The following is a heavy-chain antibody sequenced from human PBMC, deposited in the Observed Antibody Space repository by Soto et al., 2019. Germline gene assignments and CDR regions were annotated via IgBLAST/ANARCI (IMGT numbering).Heavy chain of an antibody. V-gene: IGHV1-46*03. CDR3: ARDKYDILTGYCPFDY. D-gene: IGHD3-9*01. CDR2: INPSGGST. J-gene: IGHJ4*02. Sequence: ASVKVSCKASGYTFSSYYMHWVRQAPGQGLEWMGIINPSGGSTTYAQKFQGRVTVTRGTSTSTVYMELSSLRSEDTAVYYCARDKYDILTGYCPFDYWGQGTLVTVSS. CDR1: GYTFSSYY.